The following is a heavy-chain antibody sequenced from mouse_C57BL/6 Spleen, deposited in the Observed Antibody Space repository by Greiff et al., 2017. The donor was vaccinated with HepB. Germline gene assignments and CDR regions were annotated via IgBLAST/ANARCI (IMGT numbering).Heavy chain of an antibody. J-gene: IGHJ1*03. CDR3: ASDGYGSGHDV. V-gene: IGHV1-82*01. Sequence: QVQLKQSGPELVKPGASVKISCKASGYAFSSSWMNWVKQRPGKGLEWIGRIYPGDGDTNYNGKFKGKATLTADKSSSTAYLQLSSLTSEDSAVYFCASDGYGSGHDVWGTGTTVTVAS. CDR1: GYAFSSSW. CDR2: IYPGDGDT. D-gene: IGHD1-1*01.